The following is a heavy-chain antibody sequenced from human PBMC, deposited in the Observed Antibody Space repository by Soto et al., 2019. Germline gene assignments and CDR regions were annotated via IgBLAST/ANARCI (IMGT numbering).Heavy chain of an antibody. CDR1: GFSLSTSGVG. CDR2: IYWDDDK. J-gene: IGHJ4*02. CDR3: AHRGGSGPYWGAYYFDY. D-gene: IGHD2-15*01. V-gene: IGHV2-5*02. Sequence: QITLKESGPTLVKPTQTLTLTCTFSGFSLSTSGVGVGWIRQPPGKALEWLALIYWDDDKRYSPSLKSRLTITQXXSXNXXVLTLPDMDPVDTATYSCAHRGGSGPYWGAYYFDYWGQGTLVTVSS.